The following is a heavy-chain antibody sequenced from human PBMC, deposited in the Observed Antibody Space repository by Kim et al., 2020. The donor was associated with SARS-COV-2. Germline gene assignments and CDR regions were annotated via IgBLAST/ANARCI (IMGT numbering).Heavy chain of an antibody. CDR2: IKEDGSDK. Sequence: GGSLRLSCAASGFTFSGSWMSWVRQAPGKGLEWLATIKEDGSDKYYVDSVKGRFTISRDNAKNSLYVEMNSLRADDTAVYFCATSGGGQWGQGTLVTVSS. CDR3: ATSGGGQ. J-gene: IGHJ4*02. CDR1: GFTFSGSW. V-gene: IGHV3-7*05. D-gene: IGHD1-26*01.